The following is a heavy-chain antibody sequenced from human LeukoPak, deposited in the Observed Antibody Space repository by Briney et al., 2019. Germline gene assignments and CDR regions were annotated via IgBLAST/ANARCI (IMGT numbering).Heavy chain of an antibody. CDR1: GGSISGYY. Sequence: SETLSLTCTVSGGSISGYYWSWIRQPPGKGLEWIGYIYDSGNTNYNPSLKSRVTMSVHTSKNQFSLKLSSVTAADTAVYYCARQGGVEPWYFDLWGRSTLVTVSS. J-gene: IGHJ2*01. D-gene: IGHD3-16*01. CDR3: ARQGGVEPWYFDL. V-gene: IGHV4-59*08. CDR2: IYDSGNT.